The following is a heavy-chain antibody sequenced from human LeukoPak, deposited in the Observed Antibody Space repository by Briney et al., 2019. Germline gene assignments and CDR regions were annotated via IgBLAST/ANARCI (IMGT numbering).Heavy chain of an antibody. D-gene: IGHD6-6*01. CDR1: GGSIRSYY. CDR3: ARLEYSSSAFDF. Sequence: SETLSLTCTVSGGSIRSYYWSWIRQPPGKGLEWIGYTYYSVSTNYNPSLKSRATMSIDTSKNQFSLKLSSVTAADTAVYYCARLEYSSSAFDFWGQGTLVTVSS. J-gene: IGHJ4*02. V-gene: IGHV4-59*08. CDR2: TYYSVST.